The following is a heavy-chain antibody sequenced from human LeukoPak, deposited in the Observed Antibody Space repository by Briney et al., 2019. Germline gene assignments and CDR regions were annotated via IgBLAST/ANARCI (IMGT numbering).Heavy chain of an antibody. J-gene: IGHJ6*03. Sequence: GGSLRLSCAASGFTFSSYGMHWVRQAPGKGLEWVAFIRYDGSNKYYADSVKGRFTISRDNSKNTLYLQMNSLRADDTAVYYCAKDSGYYYYYMDVWGKGTTVTVSS. CDR1: GFTFSSYG. CDR2: IRYDGSNK. CDR3: AKDSGYYYYYMDV. V-gene: IGHV3-30*02. D-gene: IGHD6-25*01.